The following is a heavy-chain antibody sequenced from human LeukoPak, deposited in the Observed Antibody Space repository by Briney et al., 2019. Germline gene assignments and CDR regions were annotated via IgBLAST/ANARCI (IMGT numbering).Heavy chain of an antibody. CDR1: GFTFSSYA. CDR3: AKANYDFWSGYLNWFDP. Sequence: GRSLRLSCAASGFTFSSYAMSWVRQAPGKGLEWVSAISGSGGSTYYADSVKGRFTISRDNSKNTLYLQMNSLRAEDTAVYYCAKANYDFWSGYLNWFDPWGQGTLVTVSS. J-gene: IGHJ5*02. V-gene: IGHV3-23*01. CDR2: ISGSGGST. D-gene: IGHD3-3*01.